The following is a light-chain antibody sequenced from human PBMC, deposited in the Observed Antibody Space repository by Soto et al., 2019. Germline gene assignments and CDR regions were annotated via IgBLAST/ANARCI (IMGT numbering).Light chain of an antibody. J-gene: IGKJ5*01. CDR2: GAS. CDR3: QQYGSSIT. Sequence: EIVLTQSPATLSLSPGERATLSCRASQSVSSYLAWYQQKPGLAPRLLIYGASSRATGIPDRFSGSGSGTDFTLTISRLEPEDFAVYYCQQYGSSITFGQGTRLEIK. V-gene: IGKV3-20*01. CDR1: QSVSSY.